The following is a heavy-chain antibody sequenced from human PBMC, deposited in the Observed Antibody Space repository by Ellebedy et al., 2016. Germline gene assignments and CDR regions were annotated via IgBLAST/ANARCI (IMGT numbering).Heavy chain of an antibody. J-gene: IGHJ4*02. CDR1: GFTFSSYA. D-gene: IGHD2-2*01. CDR2: ISGSGGST. Sequence: GESLKISCAASGFTFSSYAMSWVRQAPGKGLEWVSAISGSGGSTYYADSVKGRFTISRDNSKNTLYLQMNSLRAEDTAVYYCAKDRSRVVVPIDYWGQGTLVTVSS. V-gene: IGHV3-23*01. CDR3: AKDRSRVVVPIDY.